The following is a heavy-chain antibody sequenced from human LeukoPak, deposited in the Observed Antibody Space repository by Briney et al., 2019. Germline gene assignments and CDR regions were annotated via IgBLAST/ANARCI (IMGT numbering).Heavy chain of an antibody. V-gene: IGHV3-9*01. Sequence: GGSLRLSCAASGFTFDDYAMHWVRQAPGKGLEWVSGISWNCDNIDYADPVKGRFTISRDNAKNSLYLQMNSLRAEDTALYYCAKDISSGWYGGLDYWGQGTLVTVSS. J-gene: IGHJ4*02. D-gene: IGHD6-19*01. CDR2: ISWNCDNI. CDR1: GFTFDDYA. CDR3: AKDISSGWYGGLDY.